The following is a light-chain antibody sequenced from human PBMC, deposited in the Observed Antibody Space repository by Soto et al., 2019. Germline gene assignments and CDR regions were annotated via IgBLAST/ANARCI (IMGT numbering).Light chain of an antibody. CDR3: LQDYNYPFT. Sequence: AIQITQSPSSLSASVGDRVTITCRPSQDIRKDLAWYQQKPGKASQILIYGASTLQTGVASRFSGSGSATDFTLTISSLQPEDSAAYYCLQDYNYPFTFGQGTKVDIK. CDR1: QDIRKD. CDR2: GAS. J-gene: IGKJ2*01. V-gene: IGKV1-6*01.